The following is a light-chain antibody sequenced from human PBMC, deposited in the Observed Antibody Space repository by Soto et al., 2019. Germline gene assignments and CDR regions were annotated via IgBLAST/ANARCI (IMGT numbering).Light chain of an antibody. Sequence: QSVLTQPASVSGSPGQSITISCTAASTDIGAYKYVSWYQQHPGNAPRLIIYEVTNRPSGISHRFSGSKSGNTASLTISGLQAEDEADYYCFSYTSRTTLYVFGTGTKVTVL. CDR3: FSYTSRTTLYV. V-gene: IGLV2-14*01. CDR2: EVT. J-gene: IGLJ1*01. CDR1: STDIGAYKY.